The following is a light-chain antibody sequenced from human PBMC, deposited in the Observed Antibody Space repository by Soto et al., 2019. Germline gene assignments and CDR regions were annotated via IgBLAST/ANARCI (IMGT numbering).Light chain of an antibody. CDR1: TGAVTSDNH. Sequence: QAVVTQEPSLTVSPGGTVTLTCASSTGAVTSDNHPNWFQQKPGHPPRTLIYSINKKHSWTPARFSGSLLGGKAALTLSGVQPEEEADYYCLLYYGGAVFGGGTKLTVL. CDR3: LLYYGGAV. J-gene: IGLJ2*01. CDR2: SIN. V-gene: IGLV7-43*01.